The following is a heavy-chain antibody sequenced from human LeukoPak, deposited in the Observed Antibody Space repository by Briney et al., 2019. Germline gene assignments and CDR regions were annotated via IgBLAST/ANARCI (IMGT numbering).Heavy chain of an antibody. CDR1: GFTVSSNY. J-gene: IGHJ4*02. D-gene: IGHD6-19*01. CDR3: ARDLKDSEQWLNPFVY. CDR2: IYSGGST. V-gene: IGHV3-53*05. Sequence: GGSLRLSCAASGFTVSSNYMSWVLQAPGKGLEWVSVIYSGGSTYYADSVKGRFTISRDNSKNTLYLQMNSLRAEDTAVYYCARDLKDSEQWLNPFVYWGQGTLVTVS.